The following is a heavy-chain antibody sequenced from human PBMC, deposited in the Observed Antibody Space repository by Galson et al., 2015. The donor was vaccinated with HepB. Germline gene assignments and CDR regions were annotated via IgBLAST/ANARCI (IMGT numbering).Heavy chain of an antibody. J-gene: IGHJ3*02. CDR1: GFTFSDYG. V-gene: IGHV3-33*01. CDR2: IWWDGTHD. CDR3: AREGPQTGTSSFDI. D-gene: IGHD3-9*01. Sequence: SLRLSCAASGFTFSDYGMHWVRQAPGKGLEWAASIWWDGTHDSYADSGKGRFTVPRDNSKNTVHLEMNGLRLEDTAVYYCAREGPQTGTSSFDIWGQGTMVTVSS.